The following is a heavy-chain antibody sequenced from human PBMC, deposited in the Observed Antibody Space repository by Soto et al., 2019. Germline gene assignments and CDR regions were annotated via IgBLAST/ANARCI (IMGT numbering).Heavy chain of an antibody. CDR1: GGSSSSFG. V-gene: IGHV1-69*13. CDR2: IIPVFGRP. Sequence: SVKVSCKASGGSSSSFGISWVRQAPGQGLEWMGGIIPVFGRPNYAQRFRGRLTITADESTNTVYLELIDLRSEDTAVYYCAREGSGYNLWGQGTQVTVSS. J-gene: IGHJ1*01. CDR3: AREGSGYNL. D-gene: IGHD5-12*01.